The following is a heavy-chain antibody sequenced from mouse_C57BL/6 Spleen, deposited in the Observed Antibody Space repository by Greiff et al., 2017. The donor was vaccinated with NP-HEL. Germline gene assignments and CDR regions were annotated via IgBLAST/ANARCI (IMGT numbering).Heavy chain of an antibody. J-gene: IGHJ4*01. CDR1: GYTFTSYW. CDR2: IYPGSGST. Sequence: VQLQQPGAELVKPGASVRMSCKASGYTFTSYWITWVRQSPGQGLEWIGDIYPGSGSTNYNEKFKSKATLTVDTSSSTAYMQLSSLTSEDSAVYYCARWGREGYAMDYWGQGTSVTVSS. CDR3: ARWGREGYAMDY. V-gene: IGHV1-55*01.